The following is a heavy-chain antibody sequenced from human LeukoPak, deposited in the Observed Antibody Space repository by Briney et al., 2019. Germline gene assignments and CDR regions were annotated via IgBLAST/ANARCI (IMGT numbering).Heavy chain of an antibody. V-gene: IGHV3-9*01. D-gene: IGHD6-13*01. Sequence: TGRSLRLSCAASGFTFDDYAMHWVRQAPGKGLEWVSGISWNSVSIGYADSVKGRFTISRDNAENSLYLQMNSLRAEDTALYYCARAPSPAALYFDYWGQGTLVTVSS. CDR1: GFTFDDYA. J-gene: IGHJ4*02. CDR2: ISWNSVSI. CDR3: ARAPSPAALYFDY.